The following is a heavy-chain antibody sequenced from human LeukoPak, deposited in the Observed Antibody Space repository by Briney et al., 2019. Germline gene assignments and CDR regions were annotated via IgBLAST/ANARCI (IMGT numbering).Heavy chain of an antibody. J-gene: IGHJ6*02. D-gene: IGHD2-2*01. CDR1: GFTFSSYA. Sequence: PGGSLRLSCAASGFTFSSYAMSWVRQAPGKGLEWVSSISNSGGSTYYADSVKGRFTISRDNAKNSLYLQMNSLRAEDTAVYYCARDLGYCSSTSPCYGMDVWGQGTTVTVSS. CDR3: ARDLGYCSSTSPCYGMDV. CDR2: ISNSGGST. V-gene: IGHV3-23*01.